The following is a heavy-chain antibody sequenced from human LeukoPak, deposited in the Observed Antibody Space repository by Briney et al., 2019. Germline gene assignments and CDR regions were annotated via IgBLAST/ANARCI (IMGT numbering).Heavy chain of an antibody. CDR1: GGSISSGSYY. J-gene: IGHJ4*02. V-gene: IGHV4-61*10. D-gene: IGHD2-15*01. CDR3: ARGGRDIPFDY. CDR2: INHSGST. Sequence: SETLSLTCTVSGGSISSGSYYWSWIRQPAGKGLEWIGEINHSGSTNYNPSLKSRVTISVDTSKNQFSLKLSSVTAADTAVYYCARGGRDIPFDYWGQGTLVTVSS.